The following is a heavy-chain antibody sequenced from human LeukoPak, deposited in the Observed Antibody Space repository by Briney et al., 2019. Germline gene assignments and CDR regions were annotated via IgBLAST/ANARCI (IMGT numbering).Heavy chain of an antibody. J-gene: IGHJ4*02. CDR1: GFTFSNYA. CDR3: AKKWGVGTTTLDYFDY. Sequence: PGGSLRLSCAASGFTFSNYAMSWVRQAPGKGLEWFSGISGSGGSTYYADSVKGRFTISRDNSKNTLYLQMNGLTDEDTAVYYCAKKWGVGTTTLDYFDYWGQGTLVTVSS. CDR2: ISGSGGST. D-gene: IGHD1-26*01. V-gene: IGHV3-23*01.